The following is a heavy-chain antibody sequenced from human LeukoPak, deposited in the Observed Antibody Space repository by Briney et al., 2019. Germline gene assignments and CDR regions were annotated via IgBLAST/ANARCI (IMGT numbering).Heavy chain of an antibody. CDR1: GYSLTTYY. CDR3: ASVYLYGMDV. V-gene: IGHV1-46*01. CDR2: INPSGGST. J-gene: IGHJ6*02. Sequence: ASVKVSCTASGYSLTTYYMHWVRQAPGQGLEWMAIINPSGGSTSYAQKFQGRVTMTRDTPTNTVYMELSSLRTEDTAVYYCASVYLYGMDVWGQGTTVTVSS. D-gene: IGHD2-8*01.